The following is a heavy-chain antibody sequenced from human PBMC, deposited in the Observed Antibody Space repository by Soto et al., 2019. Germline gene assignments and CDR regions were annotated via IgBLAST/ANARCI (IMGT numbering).Heavy chain of an antibody. CDR3: ARGTSFDFDDNAYYAH. J-gene: IGHJ4*02. CDR2: IKQDGSEK. V-gene: IGHV3-7*03. D-gene: IGHD3-22*01. Sequence: EVQLVESGGGLVQPGGSLRLSCAASGFTFSNYWMSWVRQAPGKGLEWVASIKQDGSEKYYVDSVKGRFTISRDNTKNSLYLQMNSLRADDTAMYYCARGTSFDFDDNAYYAHWGQGTLVTVSS. CDR1: GFTFSNYW.